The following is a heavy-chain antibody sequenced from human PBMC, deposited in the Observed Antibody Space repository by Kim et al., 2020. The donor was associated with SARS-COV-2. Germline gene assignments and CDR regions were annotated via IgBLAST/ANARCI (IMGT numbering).Heavy chain of an antibody. V-gene: IGHV1-18*01. CDR3: ARDGITMVRTGAFDI. Sequence: QKLQGSVTMTTDTSTSTAYMELRSLRSDDTAVYYCARDGITMVRTGAFDIWGQGTMVTVSS. D-gene: IGHD3-10*01. J-gene: IGHJ3*02.